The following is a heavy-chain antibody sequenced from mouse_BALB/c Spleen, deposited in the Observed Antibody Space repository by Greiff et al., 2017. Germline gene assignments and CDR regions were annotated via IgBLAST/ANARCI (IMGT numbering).Heavy chain of an antibody. CDR1: GYAFTNYL. J-gene: IGHJ4*01. D-gene: IGHD3-1*01. Sequence: QVQLQQSGAELVRPGTSVKVSCKASGYAFTNYLIEWVKQRPGQGLEWIGVINPGSGGTNYNEKFKGKATLTADKSSSTAYMQLSSLTSDDSAVYFCARGELAYAMDYWGQGTSVTVSS. V-gene: IGHV1-54*01. CDR3: ARGELAYAMDY. CDR2: INPGSGGT.